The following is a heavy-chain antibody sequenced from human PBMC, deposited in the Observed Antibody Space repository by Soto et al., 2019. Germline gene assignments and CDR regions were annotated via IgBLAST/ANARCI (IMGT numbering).Heavy chain of an antibody. Sequence: ASVKVSCKASGGTFSSYAISWVRQAPGQGLEWMEGIIPIFGTANYAQKFQGRVTITADESTSTAYMELSSLRSEDTAVYYCARALLYSSQTGTLDYWGQGTLVTVSS. CDR1: GGTFSSYA. J-gene: IGHJ4*02. CDR3: ARALLYSSQTGTLDY. D-gene: IGHD6-13*01. CDR2: IIPIFGTA. V-gene: IGHV1-69*13.